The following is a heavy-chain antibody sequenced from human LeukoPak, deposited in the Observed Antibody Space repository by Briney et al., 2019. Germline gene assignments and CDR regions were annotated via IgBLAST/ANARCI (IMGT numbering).Heavy chain of an antibody. CDR1: IFTFRNFC. CDR3: ARGVLPDSTGSYLDY. J-gene: IGHJ4*02. CDR2: IKQDGSEK. V-gene: IGHV3-7*01. D-gene: IGHD3-22*01. Sequence: GGSLRLSCTASIFTFRNFCMSWVRQAPWKGLEWVAYIKQDGSEKYYVDSGKGRFTISRDNAKNSLYLQMNSLRVEDTAVYYCARGVLPDSTGSYLDYWGQGTLVTVSS.